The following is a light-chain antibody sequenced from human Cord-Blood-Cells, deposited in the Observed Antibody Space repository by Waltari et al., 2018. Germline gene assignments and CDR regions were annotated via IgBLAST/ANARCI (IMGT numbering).Light chain of an antibody. CDR2: DVS. CDR1: SSDVGGYHY. Sequence: QSALTQPRSVSVSPGQSVTIPCTGTSSDVGGYHYVSWYQQHPGKAPKLMIYDVSKRPSGVPDRFSGSKSGNTASLTISGLQAEDEADYYCCSYAGSYAYVFGTGTKVTVL. V-gene: IGLV2-11*01. J-gene: IGLJ1*01. CDR3: CSYAGSYAYV.